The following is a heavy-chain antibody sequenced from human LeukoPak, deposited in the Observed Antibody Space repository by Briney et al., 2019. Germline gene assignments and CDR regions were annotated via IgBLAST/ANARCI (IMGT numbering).Heavy chain of an antibody. Sequence: SETLSLTCTVSGGSISSYYWSWIRQPAGKGLEWIGRIYTSGSTNYNPSLKSRVTMSVDTSKNQFSLKLSSVTAADTAVYYCARHRNYYGYADYFDYWGQGTLVTVSS. J-gene: IGHJ4*02. CDR2: IYTSGST. CDR1: GGSISSYY. CDR3: ARHRNYYGYADYFDY. D-gene: IGHD3-10*01. V-gene: IGHV4-4*07.